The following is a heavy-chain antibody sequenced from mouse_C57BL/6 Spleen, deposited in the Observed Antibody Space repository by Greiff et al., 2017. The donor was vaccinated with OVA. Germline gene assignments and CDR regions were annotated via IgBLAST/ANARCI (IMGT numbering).Heavy chain of an antibody. V-gene: IGHV14-4*01. CDR2: IDPENGDT. CDR1: GFNIKDDY. CDR3: TTGGTGVFDY. D-gene: IGHD3-3*01. Sequence: VQLQQSGAELVRPGASVKLSCTASGFNIKDDYMHWVKQRPEQGLEWIGWIDPENGDTEYASKFQGKATITADTSSNTAYLQLSSLTSEDTAVYYCTTGGTGVFDYGGQGTTLTVSS. J-gene: IGHJ2*01.